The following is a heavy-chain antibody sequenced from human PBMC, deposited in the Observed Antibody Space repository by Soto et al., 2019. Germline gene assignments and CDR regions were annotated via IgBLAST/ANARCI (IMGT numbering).Heavy chain of an antibody. V-gene: IGHV1-18*01. D-gene: IGHD3-10*01. J-gene: IGHJ6*02. CDR2: ISDYNGNT. CDR1: GYIFHNYG. Sequence: GASVKVSCKTPGYIFHNYGISWARQAPGQGLEWMGWISDYNGNTKYAQKFQGRVTMATDTSTRTAYIELRSLRSDDTAVYYCAREGYYSGSESYSPPRYYGMDVWGQGTTVTVSS. CDR3: AREGYYSGSESYSPPRYYGMDV.